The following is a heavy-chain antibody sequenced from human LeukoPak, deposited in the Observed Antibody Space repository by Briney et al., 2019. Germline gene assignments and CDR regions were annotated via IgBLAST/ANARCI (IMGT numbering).Heavy chain of an antibody. Sequence: PGGSLRLSCAASGFTFSSYGMHWVRQAPGKGLEWVAVIWYGGSNKYYADSVKGRFTISRDNSKNTLYLQMNSLRAEDTAVNYCAKGDNWNSGYYYYYMDVWGKGTTVTVSS. CDR3: AKGDNWNSGYYYYYMDV. J-gene: IGHJ6*03. CDR2: IWYGGSNK. D-gene: IGHD1-7*01. V-gene: IGHV3-30*02. CDR1: GFTFSSYG.